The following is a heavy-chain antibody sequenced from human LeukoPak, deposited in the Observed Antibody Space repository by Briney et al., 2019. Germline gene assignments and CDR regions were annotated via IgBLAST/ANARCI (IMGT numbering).Heavy chain of an antibody. CDR2: IYTSGST. D-gene: IGHD3-22*01. CDR3: ARDTYYYDSTGCFDY. Sequence: SETLSLTCTVSGGSISSYYWSWIRQPAGKGLEWIGRIYTSGSTNYNPSLKSRVTMSVDTSKNQFSLKLSSVTAADTAVYYCARDTYYYDSTGCFDYWCQGTLVTVSS. J-gene: IGHJ4*02. V-gene: IGHV4-4*07. CDR1: GGSISSYY.